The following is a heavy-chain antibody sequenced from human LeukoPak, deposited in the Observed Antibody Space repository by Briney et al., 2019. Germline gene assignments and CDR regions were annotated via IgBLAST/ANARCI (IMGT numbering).Heavy chain of an antibody. D-gene: IGHD3-10*01. CDR3: ARRGPPRTLLRGVKSGWFDP. Sequence: SETLSLTCTVSGGSISSYYWSWIRQPPGKGLEWIGEINHSGSTNYNPSLKSRVTISVDTSKNQFSLKLSSVSAADTAVYYCARRGPPRTLLRGVKSGWFDPWGQGTLVTVSS. J-gene: IGHJ5*02. V-gene: IGHV4-34*01. CDR2: INHSGST. CDR1: GGSISSYY.